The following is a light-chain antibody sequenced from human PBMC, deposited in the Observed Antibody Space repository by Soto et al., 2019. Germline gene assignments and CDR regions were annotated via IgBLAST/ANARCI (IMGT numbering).Light chain of an antibody. CDR3: HQTYSTPQT. J-gene: IGKJ1*01. V-gene: IGKV1-39*01. CDR1: QSIASY. Sequence: DIQMTQSPSSLSASVGDRVTITCRASQSIASYLNWYQHKPGKAPNLLIYATSTLQTGVPSRFSGSGSGTDFTLTITSLQPEDFGTYYCHQTYSTPQTFGQGTRVEIK. CDR2: ATS.